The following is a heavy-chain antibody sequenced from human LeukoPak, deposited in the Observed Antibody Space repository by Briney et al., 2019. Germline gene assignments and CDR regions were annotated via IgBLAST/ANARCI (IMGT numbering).Heavy chain of an antibody. D-gene: IGHD3-10*02. V-gene: IGHV3-48*03. CDR3: AELGITMIGGV. J-gene: IGHJ6*01. Sequence: GGSLRLSCAASGFTFSSYEMDWVRQAPGKGLEWVSYISSSGRTIYYADSVKGRFTISRDNAKNSPYLQMNSLRAEDTAVYYSAELGITMIGGVWGEGDTVTISS. CDR2: ISSSGRTI. CDR1: GFTFSSYE.